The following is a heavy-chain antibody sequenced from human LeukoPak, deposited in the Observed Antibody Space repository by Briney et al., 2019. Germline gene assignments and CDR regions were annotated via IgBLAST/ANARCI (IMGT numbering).Heavy chain of an antibody. J-gene: IGHJ4*02. Sequence: WAGGSLRLSCAASGFTFDDYGMSWVRQAPGKGLEWVSGTNWNGGSTGYADSVKGRFTISRDNAKNSLYLQMNSLRAEDTAVYYCALGDYGAPFDYWGQGTLVTVSS. CDR2: TNWNGGST. V-gene: IGHV3-20*04. CDR3: ALGDYGAPFDY. CDR1: GFTFDDYG. D-gene: IGHD4-17*01.